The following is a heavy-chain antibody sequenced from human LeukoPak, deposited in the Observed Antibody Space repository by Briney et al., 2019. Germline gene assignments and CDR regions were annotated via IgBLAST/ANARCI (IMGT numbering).Heavy chain of an antibody. D-gene: IGHD3-16*01. CDR2: ISAYNGNT. V-gene: IGHV1-18*01. J-gene: IGHJ6*03. CDR1: GYTFTNYG. Sequence: ASAKVSCKASGYTFTNYGISWVRQAPGQGLEWMGWISAYNGNTNYAQNLQGRVTMTTDTSTSTAYMELRSLRSDDTAVYYCARGGTTPSYYYMDVWGKGTTVTVSS. CDR3: ARGGTTPSYYYMDV.